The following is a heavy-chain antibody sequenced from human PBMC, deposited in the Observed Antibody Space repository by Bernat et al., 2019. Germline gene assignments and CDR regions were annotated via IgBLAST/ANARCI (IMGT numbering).Heavy chain of an antibody. V-gene: IGHV4-39*01. J-gene: IGHJ4*02. CDR1: GGSISSSSYY. CDR2: IYYSGST. CDR3: ARRMAYYDILTGYFPGYFDY. D-gene: IGHD3-9*01. Sequence: QLQLQESGPGLVKPSETLSLTCTVSGGSISSSSYYWGRMRQPPGKGLEWIGSIYYSGSTYYNPSLKSRVTISVDTSKNQFSLKLSSVTAADTAVYYCARRMAYYDILTGYFPGYFDYWGQGTLVTVSS.